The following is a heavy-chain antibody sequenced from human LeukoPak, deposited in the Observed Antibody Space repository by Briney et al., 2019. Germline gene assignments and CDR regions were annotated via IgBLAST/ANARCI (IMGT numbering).Heavy chain of an antibody. D-gene: IGHD2-15*01. Sequence: PGGSLRLSCAASGFTFNSYWFHWVRQAPGKGLVWVSRINSDGSDTICADSVKGRFTISRDNAKSTVYLQMNSLKAEDTAVYYCARGGYHHGFDIWGQGTMVTVSS. CDR3: ARGGYHHGFDI. CDR2: INSDGSDT. CDR1: GFTFNSYW. J-gene: IGHJ3*02. V-gene: IGHV3-74*01.